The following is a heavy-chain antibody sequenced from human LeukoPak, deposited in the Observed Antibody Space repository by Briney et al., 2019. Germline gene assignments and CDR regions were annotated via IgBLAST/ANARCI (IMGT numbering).Heavy chain of an antibody. CDR2: ISYDGSNK. CDR1: GFTFSSYG. Sequence: GGSLRLSCAASGFTFSSYGMHWVRQAPGKGLEWVAVISYDGSNKYYADSVKGRFTISRDNSKNTLYLQMNSLRAEDTAVYYCAKGVVVAGPSYNWFDPWGQGTLVTVSS. J-gene: IGHJ5*02. CDR3: AKGVVVAGPSYNWFDP. D-gene: IGHD6-19*01. V-gene: IGHV3-30*18.